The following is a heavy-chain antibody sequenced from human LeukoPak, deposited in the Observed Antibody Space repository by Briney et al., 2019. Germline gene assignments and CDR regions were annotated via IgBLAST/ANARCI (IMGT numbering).Heavy chain of an antibody. CDR2: ISYDGSNK. V-gene: IGHV3-30*04. CDR1: GFTFSSYA. J-gene: IGHJ4*02. D-gene: IGHD2-2*01. CDR3: ARDSDIVVVPAATNYFDY. Sequence: PGGSLRLSCAASGFTFSSYAMHWVRQAPGKGLEWVAVISYDGSNKYYADSVKGRFTISRDNSKNTLYLQMNSLRAEDTAVYYCARDSDIVVVPAATNYFDYWGQGTLVTVSS.